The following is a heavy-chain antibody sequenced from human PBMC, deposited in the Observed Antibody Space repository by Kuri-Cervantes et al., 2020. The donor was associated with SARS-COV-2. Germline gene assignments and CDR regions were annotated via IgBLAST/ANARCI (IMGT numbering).Heavy chain of an antibody. CDR1: GFTFSSYS. D-gene: IGHD1-26*01. J-gene: IGHJ4*02. V-gene: IGHV3-21*01. CDR3: ASQGAVY. CDR2: ISSSSSYI. Sequence: GESLKISCAASGFTFSSYSMNWVRQAPGKGLEWVSSISSSSSYIYYADSVKGRFTISRDNTKNSLYLQMNSLRAEDTAVYYCASQGAVYWGQGTLVTVSS.